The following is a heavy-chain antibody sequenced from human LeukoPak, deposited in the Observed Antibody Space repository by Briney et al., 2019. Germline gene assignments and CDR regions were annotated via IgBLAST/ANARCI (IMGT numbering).Heavy chain of an antibody. CDR1: GGTFTSYA. J-gene: IGHJ4*02. D-gene: IGHD1-26*01. CDR3: AYGRYSGSYRNSDS. Sequence: GASVKVSCKASGGTFTSYAITWVRQAPGQGLEWMGWISADNGNTNYAQKFQGRLTMTTDTSTSTAYMELRSLRSDDTAVYYCAYGRYSGSYRNSDSWGQGTLVTVSS. CDR2: ISADNGNT. V-gene: IGHV1-18*01.